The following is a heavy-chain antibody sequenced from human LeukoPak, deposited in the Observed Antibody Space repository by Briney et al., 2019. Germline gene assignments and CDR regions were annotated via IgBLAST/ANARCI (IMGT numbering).Heavy chain of an antibody. J-gene: IGHJ1*01. CDR1: GGSVSSSSYY. CDR3: ARAAGLRGYSYGPRLQH. CDR2: IYYSGST. V-gene: IGHV4-61*01. Sequence: SETLSLTCTVSGGSVSSSSYYWSWIRQPPGKGLECIGYIYYSGSTNYNPSLKSRVTISVDTSKNQFSLKLSSVTAADTAVYYCARAAGLRGYSYGPRLQHWGQGTLVTVSS. D-gene: IGHD5-18*01.